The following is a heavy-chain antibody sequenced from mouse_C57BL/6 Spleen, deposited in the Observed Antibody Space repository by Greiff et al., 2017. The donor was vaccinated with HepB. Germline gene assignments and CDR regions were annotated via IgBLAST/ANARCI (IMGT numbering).Heavy chain of an antibody. Sequence: VKLMESGPELVKPGASVKISCKASGYAFSSSWMNWVKQRPGKGLEWIGRIYPGDGDTNYNGKFKGKATLTADKSSSTAYMQLSSLTSEDSAVYFCARNGNYKYFDVWGTGTTVTVSS. D-gene: IGHD2-1*01. V-gene: IGHV1-82*01. CDR2: IYPGDGDT. CDR3: ARNGNYKYFDV. CDR1: GYAFSSSW. J-gene: IGHJ1*03.